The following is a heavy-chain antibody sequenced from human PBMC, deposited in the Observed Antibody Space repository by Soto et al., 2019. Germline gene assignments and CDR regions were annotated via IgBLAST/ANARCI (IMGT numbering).Heavy chain of an antibody. V-gene: IGHV4-34*01. Sequence: PSETLSLTCAVYGGSFSGYYGIWVRQPPGKGLGRIGEINHSGSTNYNPSLKSRVTISVDTSKNQFSLKLSSVTAADTAVYYCARGDCSGGSCYFHYYYYGMDVWGQGTTVTVSS. CDR1: GGSFSGYY. CDR3: ARGDCSGGSCYFHYYYYGMDV. J-gene: IGHJ6*02. D-gene: IGHD2-15*01. CDR2: INHSGST.